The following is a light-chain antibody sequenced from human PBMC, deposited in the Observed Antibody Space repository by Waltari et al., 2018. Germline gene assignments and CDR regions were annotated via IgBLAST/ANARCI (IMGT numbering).Light chain of an antibody. CDR3: QQIYSQTRT. V-gene: IGKV1-39*01. CDR1: QSISSY. Sequence: DIQMTQSPFSLSASVGDRVTITCRASQSISSYLNWYQQKPGKAPKLLIYAASSLQSGIPARFSGSGSGRDFTLSISSLQPEDFATYCCQQIYSQTRTFGQGTKVEIK. J-gene: IGKJ1*01. CDR2: AAS.